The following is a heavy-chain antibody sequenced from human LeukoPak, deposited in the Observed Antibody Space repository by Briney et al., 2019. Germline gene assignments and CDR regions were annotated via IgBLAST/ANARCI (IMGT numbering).Heavy chain of an antibody. V-gene: IGHV3-11*04. CDR2: SSGSGSTI. CDR3: ARDGDGYYY. D-gene: IGHD5-18*01. J-gene: IGHJ4*02. Sequence: GGSLRLSCAASGFTFSDYNLNWIRQAPGKGLEWVSYSSGSGSTIYSADSVKGRFTISRDNAKNSLYLQMNNLRDEDTAVYYCARDGDGYYYWGQGALVTVSS. CDR1: GFTFSDYN.